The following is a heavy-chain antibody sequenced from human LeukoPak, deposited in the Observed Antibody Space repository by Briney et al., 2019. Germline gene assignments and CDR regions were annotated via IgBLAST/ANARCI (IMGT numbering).Heavy chain of an antibody. D-gene: IGHD1-26*01. CDR3: AKDPYSGSFEYFQH. CDR1: GFTFSSYS. V-gene: IGHV3-30*18. J-gene: IGHJ1*01. CDR2: ISHDGSKK. Sequence: GGSLRLSCAVSGFTFSSYSMNWVRQAPGKGLEWVAVISHDGSKKYYADSVKGRFTISRDNSKNTLYLQMNSLRDEDTAVYYCAKDPYSGSFEYFQHWGQGTLVTVSS.